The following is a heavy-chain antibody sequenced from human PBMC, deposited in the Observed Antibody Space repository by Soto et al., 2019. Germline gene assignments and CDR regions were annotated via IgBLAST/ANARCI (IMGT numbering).Heavy chain of an antibody. V-gene: IGHV3-23*01. Sequence: EVQLLESGGGLVQPGGSLRLSCAASGFTFSSYAMSWVRQAPGKGLEWVSAISGSGGSTYYADSVKGRFTISRDNSKNTRYLQMNSLRAEDTAVYYCAKSGYNLGYSSGWYWDYWGQGTLVTVSS. CDR1: GFTFSSYA. J-gene: IGHJ4*02. D-gene: IGHD6-19*01. CDR2: ISGSGGST. CDR3: AKSGYNLGYSSGWYWDY.